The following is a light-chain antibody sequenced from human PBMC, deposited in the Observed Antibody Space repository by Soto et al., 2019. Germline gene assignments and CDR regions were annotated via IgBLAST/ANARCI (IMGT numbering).Light chain of an antibody. CDR1: SGSIASIF. CDR3: QSYDGSNHAVI. CDR2: EDN. Sequence: NFMLTQPHSVSESPGKTVTISCTRSSGSIASIFVQWYQQRPGSAPTTVIYEDNLRPSGVPDRFSGSIDSSSNSASLTISGLKTEDEADYYCQSYDGSNHAVIFGGGTKLTVL. J-gene: IGLJ2*01. V-gene: IGLV6-57*04.